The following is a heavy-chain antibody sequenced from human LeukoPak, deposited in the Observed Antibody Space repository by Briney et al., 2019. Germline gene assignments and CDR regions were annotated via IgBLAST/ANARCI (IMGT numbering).Heavy chain of an antibody. CDR1: GFTFSSYG. CDR2: ISYDGSNK. J-gene: IGHJ4*02. D-gene: IGHD5-12*01. CDR3: AKEFRYSGYDSSYFDY. V-gene: IGHV3-30*18. Sequence: GGSLRLSCAASGFTFSSYGMHWVRQAPGKGLEWVAVISYDGSNKYYADSVKGRFTISRDNSKNTLYLQMNSLRAEDTAVYYCAKEFRYSGYDSSYFDYWGQGTLVTVSS.